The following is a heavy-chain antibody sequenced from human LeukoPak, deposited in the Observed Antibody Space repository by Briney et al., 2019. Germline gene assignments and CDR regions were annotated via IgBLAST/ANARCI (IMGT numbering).Heavy chain of an antibody. CDR3: SRSTGPLDF. CDR2: TSYTGETI. D-gene: IGHD3-9*01. V-gene: IGHV3-11*04. J-gene: IGHJ4*02. Sequence: GGSLRLSCAPSGFTFSDYYMSWIRQAPGKGLEWLSYTSYTGETIYYADSVEGRFTFSRDNAKNSLYLQMNSLRPEDTAVYYCSRSTGPLDFWGQGTLVTVSS. CDR1: GFTFSDYY.